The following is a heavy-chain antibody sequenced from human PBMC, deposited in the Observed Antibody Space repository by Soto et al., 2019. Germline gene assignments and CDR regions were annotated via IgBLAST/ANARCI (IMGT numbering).Heavy chain of an antibody. Sequence: ASVKVSCKVSGYTLTELSMHWVRQAPGKGLEWMGGFDPEDGETIYAQKFQGRVTMTEDTSTDTAYMELSSLRSEDTAVYYCATGGSGYYYYYMDVWGKGTTVTVSS. CDR3: ATGGSGYYYYYMDV. J-gene: IGHJ6*03. D-gene: IGHD2-15*01. CDR2: FDPEDGET. V-gene: IGHV1-24*01. CDR1: GYTLTELS.